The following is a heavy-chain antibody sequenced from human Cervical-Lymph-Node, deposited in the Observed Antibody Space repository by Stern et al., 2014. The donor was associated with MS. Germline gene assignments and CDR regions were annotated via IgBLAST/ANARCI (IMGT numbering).Heavy chain of an antibody. D-gene: IGHD3-22*01. J-gene: IGHJ1*01. CDR1: GGSISSYY. CDR3: ASSPYYYDSSGYYYSPYFQH. V-gene: IGHV4-4*07. Sequence: VQLVESGPGLVKPSETLSLTCTVSGGSISSYYWSWIRQPAGKGLEWIGRIYTSGSTNYNPSLKSRVTMSLDTSKNQFSLKLSSVTAADTAVYYCASSPYYYDSSGYYYSPYFQHWGQGTLVTVSS. CDR2: IYTSGST.